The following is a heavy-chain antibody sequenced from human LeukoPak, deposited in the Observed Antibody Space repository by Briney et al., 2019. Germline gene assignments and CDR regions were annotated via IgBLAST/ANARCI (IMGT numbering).Heavy chain of an antibody. CDR2: TIYRSKWYN. D-gene: IGHD3-16*01. Sequence: SQTLSLTCAISGDSVSSNSAAWNWIRQSPSRGLEWLGRTIYRSKWYNDYAVSVKSRITINPDTSKNQFSLQLNSVTPEDTAVYYCAREGEFGVPATNWFDPWGQGTLVTVSS. V-gene: IGHV6-1*01. CDR3: AREGEFGVPATNWFDP. CDR1: GDSVSSNSAA. J-gene: IGHJ5*02.